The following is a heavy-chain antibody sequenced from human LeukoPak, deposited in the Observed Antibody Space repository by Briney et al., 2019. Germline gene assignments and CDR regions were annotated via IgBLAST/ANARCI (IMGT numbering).Heavy chain of an antibody. J-gene: IGHJ4*02. CDR1: GFTVSSNY. V-gene: IGHV3-53*01. CDR2: IYSGGST. CDR3: ARDRGSSWYGGFDY. D-gene: IGHD6-13*01. Sequence: GGSLRLSCAASGFTVSSNYMSWVRRAPGKGLEWVSVIYSGGSTYYADSVKGRLTISRDNSKNTLYLQMNSLRAEDTAVYYCARDRGSSWYGGFDYWGQGTLVTVSS.